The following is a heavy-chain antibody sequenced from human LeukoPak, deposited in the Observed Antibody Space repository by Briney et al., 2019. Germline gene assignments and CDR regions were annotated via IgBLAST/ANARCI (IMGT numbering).Heavy chain of an antibody. CDR2: VIPDSGAT. V-gene: IGHV1-2*02. CDR1: GYTFTAYY. D-gene: IGHD2-2*01. Sequence: ASVKVSCKASGYTFTAYYIHWVRQAPGQGLEWMGWVIPDSGATKYAQKFQGRVTMTRDTSISTAYMELSSLTSDDTAVYYCARLVVVPAAQNWFDPWGQGTLVTVSS. CDR3: ARLVVVPAAQNWFDP. J-gene: IGHJ5*02.